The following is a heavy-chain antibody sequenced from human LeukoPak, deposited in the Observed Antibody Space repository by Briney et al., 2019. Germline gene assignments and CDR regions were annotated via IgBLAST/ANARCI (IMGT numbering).Heavy chain of an antibody. CDR2: ISGRGGST. CDR3: ANINWNDLNWFDP. Sequence: PGGSLRLSCAASGFTFSSYAMSWVRQAPGKGLEWVSAISGRGGSTYYVDPVKGRFTISRDNSKNTLYLQMNNLRAEDAAVYYCANINWNDLNWFDPWGQGTLVTVSS. D-gene: IGHD1-1*01. J-gene: IGHJ5*02. V-gene: IGHV3-23*01. CDR1: GFTFSSYA.